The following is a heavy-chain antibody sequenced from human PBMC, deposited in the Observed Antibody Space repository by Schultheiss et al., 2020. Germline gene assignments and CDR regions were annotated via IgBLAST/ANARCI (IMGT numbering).Heavy chain of an antibody. Sequence: SVKVSCKASGGTFSSYAISWVRQAPGQGLEWMGGIIPIFGTANYAQKFQGRVTITADKSTSTAYIELSSLRSEDTAVYYCARGGIAAAKPWFDPWGQGTLVTVSS. D-gene: IGHD6-13*01. CDR3: ARGGIAAAKPWFDP. CDR1: GGTFSSYA. CDR2: IIPIFGTA. V-gene: IGHV1-69*06. J-gene: IGHJ5*02.